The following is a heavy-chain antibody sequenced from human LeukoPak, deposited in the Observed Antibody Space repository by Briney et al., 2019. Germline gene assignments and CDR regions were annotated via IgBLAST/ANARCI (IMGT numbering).Heavy chain of an antibody. CDR3: ARGWPSERFDP. Sequence: GGSLRLSCAASGFTFSDYYMSWLRQARGKGLEWVSYISSSGSTIYYAASVKGRYTISRDNAKNSLYLQMDGLRAEDTAVYYCARGWPSERFDPWGQGTLVTVSS. J-gene: IGHJ5*02. CDR2: ISSSGSTI. V-gene: IGHV3-11*01. D-gene: IGHD1-14*01. CDR1: GFTFSDYY.